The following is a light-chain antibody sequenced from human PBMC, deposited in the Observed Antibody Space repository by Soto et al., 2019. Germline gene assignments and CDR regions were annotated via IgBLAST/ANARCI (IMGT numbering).Light chain of an antibody. V-gene: IGLV2-14*01. J-gene: IGLJ3*02. CDR2: KVS. Sequence: QSALTQPASVSGSPGQSITISCTGTSSDVGDDGFVSWYQQYPGKAPKLMIYKVSNRPSGVSNRFSGSRSANTASLTISGLQAEDEADDYCSAYTQRYSWVFGGGTKLTV. CDR1: SSDVGDDGF. CDR3: SAYTQRYSWV.